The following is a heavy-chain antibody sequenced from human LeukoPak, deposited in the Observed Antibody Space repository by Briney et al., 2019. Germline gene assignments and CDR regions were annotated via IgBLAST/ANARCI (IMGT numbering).Heavy chain of an antibody. Sequence: SETLSLTCAVYGGSFSGYYWSWIRQPPGKGLEWIGSIYYSGSTYYNPSLKSRVTISVDTSKNQFSLKLSSVTAADTAVYYCARDGSGTLTGFDPWGQGTLVTVSS. CDR3: ARDGSGTLTGFDP. J-gene: IGHJ5*02. CDR1: GGSFSGYY. D-gene: IGHD6-19*01. CDR2: IYYSGST. V-gene: IGHV4-34*01.